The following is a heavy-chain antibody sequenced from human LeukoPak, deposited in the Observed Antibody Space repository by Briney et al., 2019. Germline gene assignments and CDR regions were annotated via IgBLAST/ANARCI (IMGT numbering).Heavy chain of an antibody. CDR3: ARAPWEWELLGAFDI. CDR1: GFTFSSYA. D-gene: IGHD1-26*01. Sequence: GGSLRLSCAASGFTFSSYAMHWVRQAPGKGLEYVSAISSNGGSTYYANSVKGRFTISRDNSKNTLYLQMGSLRAEDMAVYYCARAPWEWELLGAFDIWGQGTMVTVSS. CDR2: ISSNGGST. V-gene: IGHV3-64*01. J-gene: IGHJ3*02.